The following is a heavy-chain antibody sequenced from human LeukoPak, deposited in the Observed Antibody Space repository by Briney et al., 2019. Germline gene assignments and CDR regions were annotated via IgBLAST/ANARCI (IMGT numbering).Heavy chain of an antibody. CDR2: IIPIFGTA. CDR3: ARLGPSIAAAGMGGMDV. J-gene: IGHJ6*02. D-gene: IGHD6-13*01. Sequence: SVKVSCKASGGTFSSYAISWVRQAPGQGLEWMGGIIPIFGTANYAQKFQGRVTITADESTSTAYMELSSLRSEDTAVYYCARLGPSIAAAGMGGMDVWGQGTTVTVSS. CDR1: GGTFSSYA. V-gene: IGHV1-69*13.